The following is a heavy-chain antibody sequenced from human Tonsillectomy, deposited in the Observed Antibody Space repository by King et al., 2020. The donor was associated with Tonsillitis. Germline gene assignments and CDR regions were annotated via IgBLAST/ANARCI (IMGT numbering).Heavy chain of an antibody. CDR2: ISFDGSSK. CDR3: ARGSAIFAPMDV. D-gene: IGHD3-3*01. V-gene: IGHV3-30-3*01. J-gene: IGHJ6*02. CDR1: GFTFSTYA. Sequence: VQLVESGGGVVQPGRSLRLSCAASGFTFSTYAMHWVRQAPGKGLEWVAAISFDGSSKYSADSVKGRFTISSDNSKNTLYLQMNSLRVEDTAVYFCARGSAIFAPMDVWGQGTTVTVSS.